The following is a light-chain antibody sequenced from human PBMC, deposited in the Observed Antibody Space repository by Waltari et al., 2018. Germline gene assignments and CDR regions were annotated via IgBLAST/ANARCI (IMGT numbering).Light chain of an antibody. V-gene: IGKV1-16*02. Sequence: DIQMTQSPSSLSASVGDRVTITCRASEGIANHIAWFQKKQGKSPKSLIDAASSLQSGVPSKFSGSGSVTDFTLTITNLQPEDFATYYCQQYNSFPVTFGGGTTVEI. J-gene: IGKJ4*01. CDR1: EGIANH. CDR3: QQYNSFPVT. CDR2: AAS.